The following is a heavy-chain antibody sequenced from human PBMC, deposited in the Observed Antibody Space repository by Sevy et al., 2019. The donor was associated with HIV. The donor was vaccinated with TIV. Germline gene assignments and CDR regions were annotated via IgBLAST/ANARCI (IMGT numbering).Heavy chain of an antibody. D-gene: IGHD6-13*01. CDR1: GFTFSSYA. CDR2: ISYDGSNK. Sequence: GGSLRLSCAASGFTFSSYAMHWVRQAPGKGLEWVAVISYDGSNKYYADSVKGRFTISRDNSKNTLYLKMNSLRAEDTAVYYCARDRLAAAGHSYYYYYYMDVWGKRTTVTVSS. J-gene: IGHJ6*03. V-gene: IGHV3-30-3*01. CDR3: ARDRLAAAGHSYYYYYYMDV.